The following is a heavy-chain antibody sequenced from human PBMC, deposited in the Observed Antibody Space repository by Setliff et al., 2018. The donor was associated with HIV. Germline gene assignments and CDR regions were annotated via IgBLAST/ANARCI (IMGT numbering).Heavy chain of an antibody. V-gene: IGHV1-2*06. CDR3: ARAPYSNWGSKGAFDF. D-gene: IGHD7-27*01. J-gene: IGHJ3*01. Sequence: ASVKVSCKASGYSFTNYGLNWVRQAPGQGLEWMGRINPNSGDTNYAQKFQGRVTMTRDTSIDTAYMELSRLISDDTALYFCARAPYSNWGSKGAFDFWGQGTMVTVSS. CDR1: GYSFTNYG. CDR2: INPNSGDT.